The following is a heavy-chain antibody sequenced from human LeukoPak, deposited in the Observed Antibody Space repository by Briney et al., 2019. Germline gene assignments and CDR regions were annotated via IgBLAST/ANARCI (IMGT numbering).Heavy chain of an antibody. Sequence: GGSLRLSCAASGFTVSSNYMSWVRQAPGKGLEWVSVIYSGGSTYYADSVKGRFTISRDNSKNTLYLQMNSLRAEDTAVYYCARHGGRYGGYYGVDVWGQGTTVTVSS. CDR1: GFTVSSNY. J-gene: IGHJ6*02. D-gene: IGHD4-23*01. V-gene: IGHV3-66*04. CDR3: ARHGGRYGGYYGVDV. CDR2: IYSGGST.